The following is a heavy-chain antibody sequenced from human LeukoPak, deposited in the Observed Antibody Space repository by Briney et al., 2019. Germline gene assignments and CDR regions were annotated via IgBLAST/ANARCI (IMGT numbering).Heavy chain of an antibody. J-gene: IGHJ5*02. CDR2: INPNSGGT. Sequence: ASVKVSCKASGYTFTGYYIHWVRQAPGQGLEWMGWINPNSGGTNYAQKFQGRVTMTRDTSISTAYMELSRLRSDDTAVYYCAREGIYSGYDSNWFDPWGQGTLVTVSS. CDR1: GYTFTGYY. CDR3: AREGIYSGYDSNWFDP. V-gene: IGHV1-2*02. D-gene: IGHD5-12*01.